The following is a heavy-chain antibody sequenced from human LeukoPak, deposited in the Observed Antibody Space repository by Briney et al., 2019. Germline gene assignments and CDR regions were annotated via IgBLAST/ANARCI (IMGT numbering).Heavy chain of an antibody. CDR3: AKVSESNYDILTGYYTPYYFDY. CDR2: ISWNSGNI. Sequence: GRSLRLSCAASGFTFDDYAMHWVRQAPGKGLEWVSGISWNSGNIGYADSVKGRFTISRDNSKNILYLQMNSLRADDTAVYYCAKVSESNYDILTGYYTPYYFDYWGQGTLVTVSS. D-gene: IGHD3-9*01. CDR1: GFTFDDYA. V-gene: IGHV3-9*01. J-gene: IGHJ4*02.